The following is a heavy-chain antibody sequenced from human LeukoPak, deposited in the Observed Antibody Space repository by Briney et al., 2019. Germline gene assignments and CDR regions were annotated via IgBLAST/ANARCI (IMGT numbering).Heavy chain of an antibody. V-gene: IGHV4-59*01. Sequence: SETLSLTXTVSGGSISSYYWSWIRQPPGKGLEWIGYIYYSGSTNYNPSLKSRVTISVDTSKNQFSLKLSSVTAADTAVYYCARGPREDILVVVAAGHWYFDLWGRGTLVTVSS. CDR3: ARGPREDILVVVAAGHWYFDL. D-gene: IGHD2-15*01. CDR1: GGSISSYY. CDR2: IYYSGST. J-gene: IGHJ2*01.